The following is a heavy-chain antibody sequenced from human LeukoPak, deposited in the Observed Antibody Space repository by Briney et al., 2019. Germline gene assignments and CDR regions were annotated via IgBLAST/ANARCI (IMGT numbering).Heavy chain of an antibody. CDR1: GGSISNYY. CDR3: TTAYDIDV. CDR2: IYYTGTT. J-gene: IGHJ6*02. V-gene: IGHV4-59*01. Sequence: SETLSLTCTVSGGSISNYYWSWIRQPLGKALEWIGYIYYTGTTKYNPSLKSRATISLDTSKNQFSLKLTSVTAADTALFLRTTAYDIDVWGQGTTVTVSS.